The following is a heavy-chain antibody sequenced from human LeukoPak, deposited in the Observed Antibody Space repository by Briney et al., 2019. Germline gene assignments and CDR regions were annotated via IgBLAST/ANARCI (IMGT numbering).Heavy chain of an antibody. V-gene: IGHV3-13*01. J-gene: IGHJ3*01. CDR3: AREGRMGTADAFDD. Sequence: GGSLRLSCAASGFTFNNYEMHWVRQTAGKGLEWVSAVGIAADTFYAGSVKGRFSISRDNAESSLFLQMNSLRAGDTAVYYCAREGRMGTADAFDDWGQGTMVTVSS. CDR1: GFTFNNYE. D-gene: IGHD1-14*01. CDR2: VGIAADT.